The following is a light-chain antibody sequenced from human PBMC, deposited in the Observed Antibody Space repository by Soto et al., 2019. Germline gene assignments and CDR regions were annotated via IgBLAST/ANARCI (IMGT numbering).Light chain of an antibody. Sequence: EIVMTQSPATLSVSPGERATLACRAIQSVSSNLACYQHKPGQAPRLLIYGASTRDTGIPARFSGSGSGTEFTLTISSLQSEDFAVYYCQQYNNWPPWTFCNGTKVEI. CDR1: QSVSSN. V-gene: IGKV3-15*01. CDR2: GAS. CDR3: QQYNNWPPWT. J-gene: IGKJ1*01.